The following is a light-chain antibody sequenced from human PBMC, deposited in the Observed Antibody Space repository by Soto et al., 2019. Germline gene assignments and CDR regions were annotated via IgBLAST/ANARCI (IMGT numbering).Light chain of an antibody. CDR1: QSIGAW. Sequence: DIQMTQYPSTLSASVGDRVTITCRASQSIGAWLAWHQQKPGKAPKLVIYEISSLESGVPSRFSGSGSGTEFALTISDLQPDDFATYYCQQYRSYPLSFGGGTKVDIK. V-gene: IGKV1-5*01. J-gene: IGKJ4*01. CDR3: QQYRSYPLS. CDR2: EIS.